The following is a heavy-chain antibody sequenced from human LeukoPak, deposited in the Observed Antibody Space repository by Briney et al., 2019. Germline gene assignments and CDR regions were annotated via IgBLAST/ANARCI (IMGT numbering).Heavy chain of an antibody. D-gene: IGHD6-19*01. V-gene: IGHV1-2*02. J-gene: IGHJ4*02. CDR2: INPNSGGT. CDR1: GYTFTGYY. Sequence: ASVKVSCKASGYTFTGYYMHWVRQAPGQGLEWMGWINPNSGGTNYAQKFQGRVTMTRDTSISTAYMELSRLRSDDTAVYYCARSLSLAVAAIFGYWGQGTLVTVSS. CDR3: ARSLSLAVAAIFGY.